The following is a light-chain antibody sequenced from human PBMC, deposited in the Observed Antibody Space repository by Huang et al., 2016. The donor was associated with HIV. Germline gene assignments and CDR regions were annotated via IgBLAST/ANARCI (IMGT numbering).Light chain of an antibody. CDR3: QQHRNWPIT. Sequence: EIVLTQSPATLSLSPGERATLSCRASQSVSSYLAWFQQTPGQAPRLLIYDASNRATGTPARFSGSGSGTDFTLTISSLEAEDFAVYYCQQHRNWPITFGQGTRLEIK. J-gene: IGKJ5*01. CDR1: QSVSSY. V-gene: IGKV3-11*01. CDR2: DAS.